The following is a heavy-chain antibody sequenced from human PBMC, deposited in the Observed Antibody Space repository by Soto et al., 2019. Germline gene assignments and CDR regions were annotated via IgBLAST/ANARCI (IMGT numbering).Heavy chain of an antibody. Sequence: QVQLEESGGGVVQPGRSLRLSCEASGFTLNSYSMQWVRQPPGKGLEWLAAIWYDGTQKYYADSVKGRFIISRDNSKKTLYLEMNSLRAEDTAVYYCARAGGTTVTGLWHFDSWGQGTLVTVSS. CDR1: GFTLNSYS. CDR2: IWYDGTQK. CDR3: ARAGGTTVTGLWHFDS. J-gene: IGHJ4*02. V-gene: IGHV3-33*01. D-gene: IGHD4-17*01.